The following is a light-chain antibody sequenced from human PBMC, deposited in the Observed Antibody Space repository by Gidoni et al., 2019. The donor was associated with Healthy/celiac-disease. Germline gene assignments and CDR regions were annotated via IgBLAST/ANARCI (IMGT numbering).Light chain of an antibody. J-gene: IGLJ2*01. V-gene: IGLV3-25*03. CDR3: QSADSSGTYGVV. Sequence: SYELTQPPSVSVSPGQTARITCSVDALPKQYAYWYQQKPGQAPVLVIYKDSERPSGIPERFSGSRSGTTVTLTISGVQAEDEADYYCQSADSSGTYGVVFGGGTKLTVL. CDR2: KDS. CDR1: ALPKQY.